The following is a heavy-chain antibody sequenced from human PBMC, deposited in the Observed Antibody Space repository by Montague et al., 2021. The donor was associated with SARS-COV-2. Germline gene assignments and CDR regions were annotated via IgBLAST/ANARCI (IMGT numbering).Heavy chain of an antibody. CDR1: GYTFTSYY. V-gene: IGHV1-46*01. CDR2: INPSGGDS. CDR3: ARRWPQTYCYGMDV. J-gene: IGHJ6*02. Sequence: SGKVSCKASGYTFTSYYIHWVRQAPGQGLEWLGVINPSGGDSTYAQRFQGRVTMTRDTSTSTVYMELSSLRSEDTAVYYCARRWPQTYCYGMDVWGQGTTVTVSS. D-gene: IGHD2-8*02.